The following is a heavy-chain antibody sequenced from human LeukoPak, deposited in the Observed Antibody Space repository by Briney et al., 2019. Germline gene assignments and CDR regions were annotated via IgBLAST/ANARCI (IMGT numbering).Heavy chain of an antibody. CDR3: AKDYSSGGYFDY. CDR2: IRYDGSNK. J-gene: IGHJ4*02. CDR1: GFTFSSYG. D-gene: IGHD6-19*01. V-gene: IGHV3-30*02. Sequence: GGTLRLSCAASGFTFSSYGMSWVRQAPGKGLEWVAFIRYDGSNKYYADSVKGRFTISRDNSKNTLYLQMNSLRAEDTAMYYCAKDYSSGGYFDYWGQGTLVTVSS.